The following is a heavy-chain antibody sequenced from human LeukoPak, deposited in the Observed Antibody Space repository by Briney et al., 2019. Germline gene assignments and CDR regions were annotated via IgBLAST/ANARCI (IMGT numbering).Heavy chain of an antibody. CDR1: GGSISSYY. J-gene: IGHJ4*02. D-gene: IGHD1-26*01. V-gene: IGHV4-59*08. CDR3: ASIIGGSYANY. Sequence: SETLSLTCTVSGGSISSYYWSWIRQPPGKGLEWIGYIYYSGSTNYNPSLKSRVTISVDTSKNQFSLKLSSVTAADTAVYYCASIIGGSYANYWGQGTLVTVSS. CDR2: IYYSGST.